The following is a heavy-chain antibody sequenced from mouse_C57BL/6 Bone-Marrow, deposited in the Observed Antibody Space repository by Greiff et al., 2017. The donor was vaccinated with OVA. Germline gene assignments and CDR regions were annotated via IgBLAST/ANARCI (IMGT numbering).Heavy chain of an antibody. J-gene: IGHJ3*01. CDR3: ARELYGYDDAY. CDR1: GYTFTSYW. Sequence: LQPGAELVKPGASVKLSCKASGYTFTSYWMHWVKQRPGRGLEWIGRIDPNSGGTKYNEKFKSKATLTVDKPSSTAYMQLSSLTSEDSAVYYCARELYGYDDAYWGQGTLVTVSA. V-gene: IGHV1-72*01. D-gene: IGHD2-2*01. CDR2: IDPNSGGT.